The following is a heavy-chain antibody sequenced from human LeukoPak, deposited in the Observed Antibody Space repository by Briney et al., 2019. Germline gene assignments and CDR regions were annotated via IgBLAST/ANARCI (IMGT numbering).Heavy chain of an antibody. CDR3: ARQKIEVAGYNDY. V-gene: IGHV4-39*01. CDR2: IYYSGST. J-gene: IGHJ4*02. Sequence: SETLSLTCTVSGGSISSSSYYWGWIRQPPGKGLEWIGSIYYSGSTYYNPSLKSRVTMSVDTSKNQFSLKLSSVTAADTAVYYCARQKIEVAGYNDYWGQGTLVTVSS. D-gene: IGHD6-19*01. CDR1: GGSISSSSYY.